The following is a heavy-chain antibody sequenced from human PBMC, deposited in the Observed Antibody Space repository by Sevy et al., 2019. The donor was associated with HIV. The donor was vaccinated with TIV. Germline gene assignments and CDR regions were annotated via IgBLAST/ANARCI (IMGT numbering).Heavy chain of an antibody. J-gene: IGHJ4*02. Sequence: GGSLRLSCATSGFTFSSYWFHWVRQAPGKGLEWVTGVNSDGSNTNYADSVKGRFTISRDCAKDTLCLQMNALISEDTAVFFCVAANSWEDYWGQGTLVTVSS. CDR3: VAANSWEDY. CDR2: VNSDGSNT. CDR1: GFTFSSYW. D-gene: IGHD1-26*01. V-gene: IGHV3-74*01.